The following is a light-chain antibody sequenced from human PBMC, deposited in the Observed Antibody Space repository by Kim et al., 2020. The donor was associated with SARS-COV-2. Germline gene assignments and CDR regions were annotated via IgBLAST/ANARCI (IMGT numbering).Light chain of an antibody. V-gene: IGLV1-44*01. CDR1: YSNVAYNG. CDR3: ATWDATLTGWV. J-gene: IGLJ3*02. Sequence: QSALTQPPSASGTPGQRVSIRCSGGYSNVAYNGAFWFQQVPGSAPKLLIYSDDKRPSGVPDRFSASRSGYLASLVIAGLQSEDEADYYCATWDATLTGWVFGGGTKVTVL. CDR2: SDD.